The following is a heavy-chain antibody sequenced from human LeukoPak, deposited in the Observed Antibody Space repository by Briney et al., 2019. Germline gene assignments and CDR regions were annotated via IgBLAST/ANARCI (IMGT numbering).Heavy chain of an antibody. CDR3: ARGIAAWNWFDP. D-gene: IGHD6-13*01. CDR2: INHSGST. Sequence: SETLSLTCAVYGGSFSGYYWSWIRQPPGKGLGWIGEINHSGSTNYNPSLKSRVTISVDTSKNQFSLKLSSVTAADTAVYYCARGIAAWNWFDPWGQGTLVTVSS. CDR1: GGSFSGYY. J-gene: IGHJ5*02. V-gene: IGHV4-34*01.